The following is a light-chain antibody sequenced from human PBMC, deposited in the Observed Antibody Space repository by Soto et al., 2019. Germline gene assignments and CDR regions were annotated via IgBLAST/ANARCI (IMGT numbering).Light chain of an antibody. J-gene: IGKJ1*01. CDR2: DVS. CDR3: HEYTNVWT. Sequence: DIQMTQSPSTLFASVGDRVTITCRASQSVSDRLAWYQQKPGKAPKVLIYDVSTLESGVPSRFSGSGFGTEFILTISSLQPDDFATYYCHEYTNVWTFGQGTRWISN. V-gene: IGKV1-5*01. CDR1: QSVSDR.